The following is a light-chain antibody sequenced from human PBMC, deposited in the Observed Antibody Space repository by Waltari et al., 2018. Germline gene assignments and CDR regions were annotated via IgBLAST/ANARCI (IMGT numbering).Light chain of an antibody. CDR2: MND. CDR1: NPNIGTNS. J-gene: IGLJ2*01. CDR3: AGWDDSLNGHIV. V-gene: IGLV1-47*01. Sequence: SVLTPPPSPPAPPRHTVPIPCSERNPNIGTNSVSWSQHLPGTAPKLRIYMNDQRPSGVPDRFSGARSGTSASLAISRLRSEDQANYYCAGWDDSLNGHIVFGGGTKLTVL.